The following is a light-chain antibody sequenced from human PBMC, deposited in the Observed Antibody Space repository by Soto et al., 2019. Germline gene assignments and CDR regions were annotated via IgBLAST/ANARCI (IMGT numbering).Light chain of an antibody. CDR2: EVS. J-gene: IGLJ1*01. Sequence: QSVLTHPASVSGSPGQSITISCTGTSSDVGSYNLVSWYQQHPGKAPKLMIYEVSKRPSGVSNRFSGSKSGNTASLTISGLQAEDEADYYCCSYAGSSTYVFGTGTKVNFL. V-gene: IGLV2-23*02. CDR3: CSYAGSSTYV. CDR1: SSDVGSYNL.